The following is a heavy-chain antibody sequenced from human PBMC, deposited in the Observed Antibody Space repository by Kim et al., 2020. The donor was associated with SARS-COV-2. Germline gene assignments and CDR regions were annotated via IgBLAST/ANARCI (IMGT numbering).Heavy chain of an antibody. D-gene: IGHD2-2*01. V-gene: IGHV5-10-1*01. J-gene: IGHJ6*02. CDR3: ARHEGYCSSTSCYYYYGMDV. CDR2: IDPSDSYT. Sequence: GESLKISRKGSGYSFTSYWISWVRQMPGKGLEWMGRIDPSDSYTNYSPSFQGHVTISADKSISTAYLQWSSLKASDTAMYYCARHEGYCSSTSCYYYYGMDVWGQGTTVTVSS. CDR1: GYSFTSYW.